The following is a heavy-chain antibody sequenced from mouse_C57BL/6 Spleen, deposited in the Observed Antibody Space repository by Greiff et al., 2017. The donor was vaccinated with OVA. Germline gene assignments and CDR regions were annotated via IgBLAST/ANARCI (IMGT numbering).Heavy chain of an antibody. Sequence: VKLQQSGPGLVAPSQSLSITCTVSGFSLTSYGVHWVRQPPGKGLEWLVVIWSDGSTTYNSALKSRLSISKDNSTGQVFLKMNSLQTDDTAMYYCARQLDYVSFMDYWGQGTSGTVSS. CDR3: ARQLDYVSFMDY. CDR1: GFSLTSYG. V-gene: IGHV2-6-1*01. CDR2: IWSDGST. D-gene: IGHD1-1*02. J-gene: IGHJ4*01.